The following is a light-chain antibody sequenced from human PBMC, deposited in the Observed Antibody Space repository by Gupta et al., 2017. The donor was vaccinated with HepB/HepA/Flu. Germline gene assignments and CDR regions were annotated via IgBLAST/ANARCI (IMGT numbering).Light chain of an antibody. CDR1: QDISNF. CDR3: QQYNTLPRT. V-gene: IGKV1-33*01. CDR2: EAS. J-gene: IGKJ4*01. Sequence: DIQMTQSPSSLSASVGDRVIISCQAIQDISNFLNWYQQKPGKAPKLLIYEASNLETGVPSWFSGSGSGTDFTFTISSLQPEDVATYYCQQYNTLPRTFGGGTKVEIK.